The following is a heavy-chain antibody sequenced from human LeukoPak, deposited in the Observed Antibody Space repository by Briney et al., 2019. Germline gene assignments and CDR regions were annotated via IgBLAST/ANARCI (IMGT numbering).Heavy chain of an antibody. V-gene: IGHV4-31*03. CDR2: IYYSGST. Sequence: SETLSLTCTVSGGSISSGGYYWSWIRQHPGKGLEWIGYIYYSGSTYYNPSLKSRVTISIDTSKNQFSLRLTSVTAADTALYYCARFFIYPPHAFEIWGQGTLVTVSS. J-gene: IGHJ3*02. CDR1: GGSISSGGYY. D-gene: IGHD3-3*01. CDR3: ARFFIYPPHAFEI.